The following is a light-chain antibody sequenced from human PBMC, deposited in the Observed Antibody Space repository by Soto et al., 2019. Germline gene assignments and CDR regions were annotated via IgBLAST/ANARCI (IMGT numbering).Light chain of an antibody. CDR1: QSVSTNY. CDR3: QEYAASPRT. J-gene: IGKJ1*01. Sequence: EVVLTQSPGTLSLSPRERATLSCRASQSVSTNYLAWYQHKPGQAPRLLIYGASNRAPGITDRFSGSGFGPDVTLTISRREPEDFAVYYCQEYAASPRTFGQGTLVEVK. V-gene: IGKV3-20*01. CDR2: GAS.